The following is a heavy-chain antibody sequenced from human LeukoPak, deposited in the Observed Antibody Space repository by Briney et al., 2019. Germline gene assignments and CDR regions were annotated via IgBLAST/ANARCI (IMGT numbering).Heavy chain of an antibody. CDR3: ARAARYFDWLLPGY. Sequence: ASVKVSCKASGYTFTSYAMHWVRQAPGQRLEWMGWINAGNGNTKYSQKFQGRVTITRDTSASTAYMELSSLRSEDTAVYYCARAARYFDWLLPGYWGQGTLVTVSS. CDR1: GYTFTSYA. J-gene: IGHJ4*02. D-gene: IGHD3-9*01. V-gene: IGHV1-3*01. CDR2: INAGNGNT.